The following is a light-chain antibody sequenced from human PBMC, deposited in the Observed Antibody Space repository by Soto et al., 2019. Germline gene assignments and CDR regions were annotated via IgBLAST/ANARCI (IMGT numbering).Light chain of an antibody. CDR1: QNILKN. Sequence: EIVMTQSPETRSVSPGERATLSCRASQNILKNLAWYQHKPGQSPRLLIYGASTRATNIPGRFSGSGSGTEFTLTISSLQSEDFAVYYCQHYYNWPRTFGQGTKVDIK. V-gene: IGKV3-15*01. CDR3: QHYYNWPRT. CDR2: GAS. J-gene: IGKJ1*01.